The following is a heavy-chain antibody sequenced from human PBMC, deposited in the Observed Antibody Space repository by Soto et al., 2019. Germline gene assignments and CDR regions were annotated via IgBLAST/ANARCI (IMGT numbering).Heavy chain of an antibody. CDR1: GGTFSSYA. J-gene: IGHJ6*02. D-gene: IGHD2-15*01. V-gene: IGHV1-69*13. Sequence: ASVKVSCKASGGTFSSYAISWVRQAPGQGLEWMGGIIPIFGTANYAQKFQGRVTITADESTSTAYMELSSLRSEDTAVYYCARDLPFPNIVVVVAAYGMDVWGQGTTVTVSS. CDR3: ARDLPFPNIVVVVAAYGMDV. CDR2: IIPIFGTA.